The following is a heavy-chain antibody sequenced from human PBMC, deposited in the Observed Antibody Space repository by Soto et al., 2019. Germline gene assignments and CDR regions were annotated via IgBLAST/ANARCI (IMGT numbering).Heavy chain of an antibody. CDR1: NYSISSGYY. D-gene: IGHD3-16*01. J-gene: IGHJ4*02. CDR3: ARGAFGPIDY. Sequence: PSETLSLTCTVSNYSISSGYYWGWIRQSPGEGLEWIVSMYHSGTTYYNPSLKSRATISIDTSKNQFSLKLTSVTSADTAVYFCARGAFGPIDYWGQGTLVTVSS. CDR2: MYHSGTT. V-gene: IGHV4-38-2*02.